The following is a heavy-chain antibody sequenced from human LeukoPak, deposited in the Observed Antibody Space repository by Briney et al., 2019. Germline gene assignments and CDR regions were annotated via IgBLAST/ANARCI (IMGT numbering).Heavy chain of an antibody. D-gene: IGHD6-13*01. CDR2: IYYTGST. Sequence: PSETLSLTCTVSGASVSSYYWSWIRQPPGKGLECVGYIYYTGSTNYNPSLKSRVTMSVDTSKNQVSLNLSSVTAADTAVYFCARGKRRTVAAGTHYYYYGMDVWGQGTTVTVSS. J-gene: IGHJ6*02. CDR3: ARGKRRTVAAGTHYYYYGMDV. V-gene: IGHV4-59*02. CDR1: GASVSSYY.